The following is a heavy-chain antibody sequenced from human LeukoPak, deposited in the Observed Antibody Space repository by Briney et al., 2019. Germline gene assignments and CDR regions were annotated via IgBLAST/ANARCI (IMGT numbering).Heavy chain of an antibody. J-gene: IGHJ4*02. CDR3: ARHAGDIVVVPAAVLYFDY. D-gene: IGHD2-2*02. CDR1: GGSISSSSYY. CDR2: IYYSGST. V-gene: IGHV4-39*01. Sequence: SETLSLTCTVSGGSISSSSYYWGWTRQPPGKGLEWIGSIYYSGSTYYNPSLKSRVTISVDTSKNQFSLKLSSVTAADTAVYYCARHAGDIVVVPAAVLYFDYWGQGTLVTVSS.